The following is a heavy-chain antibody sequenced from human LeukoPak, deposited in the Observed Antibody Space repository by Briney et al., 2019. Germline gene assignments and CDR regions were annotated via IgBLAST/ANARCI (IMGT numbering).Heavy chain of an antibody. Sequence: PGRSLRLSCAASGFTFSSYGMNWVRQSPGKGLEWVAVILHDGSNKYYADSVKGRFTISRDNSKNTMYLQMNSLRAEDTAVYYCAKATGYLLWGQGTLVTVSS. CDR1: GFTFSSYG. CDR3: AKATGYLL. V-gene: IGHV3-30*18. D-gene: IGHD1-14*01. J-gene: IGHJ4*02. CDR2: ILHDGSNK.